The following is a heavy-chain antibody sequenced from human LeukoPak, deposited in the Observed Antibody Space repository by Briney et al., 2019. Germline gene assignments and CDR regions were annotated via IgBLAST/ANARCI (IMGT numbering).Heavy chain of an antibody. J-gene: IGHJ4*02. CDR3: ARPVADNTLHSASDY. CDR2: IYHSGST. Sequence: SETLSLTCAVSGYSISSGYYWGWIRQPPGKGLEWIGSIYHSGSTYYNPSLKSRVTISVDTSKNQFSLRLSSVTAADTAVYYCARPVADNTLHSASDYWGQGTLVTLSS. D-gene: IGHD6-19*01. CDR1: GYSISSGYY. V-gene: IGHV4-38-2*01.